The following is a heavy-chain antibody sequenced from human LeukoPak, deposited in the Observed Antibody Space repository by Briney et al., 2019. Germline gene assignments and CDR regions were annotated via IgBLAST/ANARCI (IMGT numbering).Heavy chain of an antibody. CDR3: ARNLVMVVVATRYYFDY. D-gene: IGHD2-15*01. Sequence: PSETLSLTCTVSGGSISSSSYYWGWIRQPPGKGLEWIGSIYYSGSTYYNPSLKTRVTISVDTSKNQFSLKLSSVTAADTAVYYCARNLVMVVVATRYYFDYWGQGTLVTVSS. V-gene: IGHV4-39*01. CDR2: IYYSGST. CDR1: GGSISSSSYY. J-gene: IGHJ4*02.